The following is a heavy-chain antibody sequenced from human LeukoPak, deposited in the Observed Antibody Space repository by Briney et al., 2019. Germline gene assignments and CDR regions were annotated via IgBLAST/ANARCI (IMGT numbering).Heavy chain of an antibody. V-gene: IGHV3-21*01. J-gene: IGHJ4*02. Sequence: PGGSLRLSCAASGFTFSGYAVNWVRQTPGKGLEWVSFVSSNSNYIYYADSVKGRFTISRDNAKNSLYLQMNSLRAEDTAVYYCARYEGGYSLDYWGQGTLVTVSS. D-gene: IGHD3-22*01. CDR2: VSSNSNYI. CDR3: ARYEGGYSLDY. CDR1: GFTFSGYA.